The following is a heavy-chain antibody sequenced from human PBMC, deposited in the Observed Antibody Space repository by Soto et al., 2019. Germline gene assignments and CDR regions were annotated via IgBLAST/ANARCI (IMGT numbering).Heavy chain of an antibody. D-gene: IGHD3-16*01. Sequence: ASVKVSCKTSGYTFSAYYVHWARRAPGRGFQWLGWINPSNEITTFSGFFQGRITMTRDTSTNTVHMELNMLTSDDTAVYYCARSSGGVYGIIIEGTNWFAPWGQGTLVTVSS. V-gene: IGHV1-2*02. CDR1: GYTFSAYY. CDR2: INPSNEIT. J-gene: IGHJ5*02. CDR3: ARSSGGVYGIIIEGTNWFAP.